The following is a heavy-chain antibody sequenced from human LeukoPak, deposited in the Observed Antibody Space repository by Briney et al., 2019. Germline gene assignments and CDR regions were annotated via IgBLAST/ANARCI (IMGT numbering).Heavy chain of an antibody. J-gene: IGHJ2*01. CDR1: GYTFTGYY. Sequence: ASVKVSCKASGYTFTGYYIHWVRQAPGQGLEWMGWINPNSGGTDYAQKFQGRVTMTRDTSITTAYMELSRLSSDDTAVYYCARYPGKVTNDWYFDLWGRGTLVTVSS. CDR3: ARYPGKVTNDWYFDL. D-gene: IGHD4-23*01. CDR2: INPNSGGT. V-gene: IGHV1-2*02.